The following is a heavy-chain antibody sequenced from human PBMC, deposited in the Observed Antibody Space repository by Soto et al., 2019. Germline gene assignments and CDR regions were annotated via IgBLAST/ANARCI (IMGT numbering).Heavy chain of an antibody. Sequence: QVQLVQSGGEVKRPGASVKVSCKTSGYTFSNYGITWVRQAPGQPLEWLGWISLYSDGTNYAQKFQGRVSMTTDTSTTTAYMEPRSLRSDDTAVDYCARVVPGAEAWFGPWGQGTLVTVSS. V-gene: IGHV1-18*01. CDR1: GYTFSNYG. J-gene: IGHJ5*02. D-gene: IGHD2-2*01. CDR2: ISLYSDGT. CDR3: ARVVPGAEAWFGP.